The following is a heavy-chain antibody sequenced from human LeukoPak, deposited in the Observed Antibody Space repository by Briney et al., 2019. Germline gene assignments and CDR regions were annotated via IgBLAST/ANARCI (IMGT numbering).Heavy chain of an antibody. CDR2: INPNSGGT. CDR1: GYTFTGYY. D-gene: IGHD5-18*01. V-gene: IGHV1-2*02. Sequence: ASVKVSCKASGYTFTGYYMHWVRQAPGQGLEWMGWINPNSGGTNYAQKFQGRVTMTRDTSISTAYMELSRLRSDDTAVYYCARFPLHPQTYSYGYTTAFDIWGQGTMVTVSS. CDR3: ARFPLHPQTYSYGYTTAFDI. J-gene: IGHJ3*02.